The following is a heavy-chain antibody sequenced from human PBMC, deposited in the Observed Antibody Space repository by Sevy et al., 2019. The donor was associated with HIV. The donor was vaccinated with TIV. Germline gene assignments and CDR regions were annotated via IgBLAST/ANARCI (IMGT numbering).Heavy chain of an antibody. D-gene: IGHD2-15*01. V-gene: IGHV1-18*01. CDR2: ISPHNGDT. J-gene: IGHJ4*01. CDR1: GYTFSSYR. Sequence: ASVKVSCKISGYTFSSYRITWVRQAPGQGLECMGWISPHNGDTNYAQKLQGRVTMITDTSTTTAYMELRNLRSDDTAVYYCARAYYRGGRCYSLAYWGQGTLVTVSS. CDR3: ARAYYRGGRCYSLAY.